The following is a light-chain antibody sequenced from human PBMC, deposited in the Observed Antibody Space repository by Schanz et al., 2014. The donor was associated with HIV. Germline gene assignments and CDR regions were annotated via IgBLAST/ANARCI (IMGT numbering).Light chain of an antibody. V-gene: IGLV1-44*01. CDR3: ATWDDSLNGVV. CDR1: GSNIRSNT. Sequence: QSVLTQPPSASGTPGQRVTISCSISGSNIRSNTINWFRHLPGTAPKLIMYNSYHRPSGVPDRFSGSKSGTSASLAISGLRSEDEAHYYCATWDDSLNGVVFGGGTKLTVL. CDR2: NSY. J-gene: IGLJ2*01.